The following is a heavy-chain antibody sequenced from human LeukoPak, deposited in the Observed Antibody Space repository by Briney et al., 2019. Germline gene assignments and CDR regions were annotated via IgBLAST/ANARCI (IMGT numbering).Heavy chain of an antibody. Sequence: GGSLRLSCTASGFTFGDYALSWFRQAPGKGLEWVGFIRSEAYDGTTEYAASVKGRFTISRDDFKRIAYLQMNSLKTEDTAMYYCTRGGGSGRYFFDGWGQGTLVTVSS. CDR1: GFTFGDYA. V-gene: IGHV3-49*03. CDR2: IRSEAYDGTT. D-gene: IGHD6-19*01. J-gene: IGHJ4*02. CDR3: TRGGGSGRYFFDG.